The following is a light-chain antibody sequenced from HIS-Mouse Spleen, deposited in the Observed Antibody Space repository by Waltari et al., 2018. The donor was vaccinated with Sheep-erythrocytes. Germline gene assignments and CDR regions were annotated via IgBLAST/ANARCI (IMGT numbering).Light chain of an antibody. V-gene: IGKV1D-8*02. CDR2: AAS. Sequence: AIWMTQSPSLLSASTGDRVTISCRMSQGIRSYLAWYQQKPGKAPELLIYAASTLQSGVPSRFSGSGSGTDFTLTISCLQSEDFATYYRQQYYSFPLTFGGGTKVEIK. J-gene: IGKJ4*01. CDR3: QQYYSFPLT. CDR1: QGIRSY.